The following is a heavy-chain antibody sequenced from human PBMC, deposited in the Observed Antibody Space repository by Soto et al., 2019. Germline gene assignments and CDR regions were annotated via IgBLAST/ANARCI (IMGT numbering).Heavy chain of an antibody. Sequence: ASVKVSCKDSGYTFTGYDMHWVRQAPGQGLEWMGWINPNSGGTNYAQKFQGWVTMTRDTSISTAYMELSRLRSDDTAVYYCARGDLREVCFDYWGQGTLVTVSS. J-gene: IGHJ4*02. CDR2: INPNSGGT. V-gene: IGHV1-2*04. CDR3: ARGDLREVCFDY. CDR1: GYTFTGYD. D-gene: IGHD3-16*01.